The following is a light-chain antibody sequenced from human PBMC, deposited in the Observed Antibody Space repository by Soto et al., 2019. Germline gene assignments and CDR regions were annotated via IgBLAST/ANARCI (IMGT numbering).Light chain of an antibody. V-gene: IGKV1-39*01. CDR3: QQSFTTPLT. CDR2: VAS. Sequence: DIQMTQSPSSLSASVGDRVTITCRASQSIGRFLNWHQQKPGKAPNVLINVASTLRSGVPSRFSGSGSGTDFNLTINRLQPEDFATYFCQQSFTTPLTFGGGTTVDIK. J-gene: IGKJ4*01. CDR1: QSIGRF.